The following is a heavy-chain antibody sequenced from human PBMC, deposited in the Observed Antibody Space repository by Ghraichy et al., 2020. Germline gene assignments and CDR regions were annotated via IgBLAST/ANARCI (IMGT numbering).Heavy chain of an antibody. V-gene: IGHV4-4*07. CDR3: ATDAATGYFDP. CDR1: GDSISSYY. J-gene: IGHJ5*02. D-gene: IGHD6-25*01. CDR2: IFTTGSA. Sequence: TETLSLTCTVSGDSISSYYWSWIRQPAGKGPEWIGRIFTTGSANYNPSLKSRVTISVDTSKNRISLTLNSVSAAATAVYYCATDAATGYFDPWGRGTLVTVSS.